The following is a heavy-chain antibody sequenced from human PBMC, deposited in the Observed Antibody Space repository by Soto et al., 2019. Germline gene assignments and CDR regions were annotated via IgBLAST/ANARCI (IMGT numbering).Heavy chain of an antibody. CDR2: IYYSGST. J-gene: IGHJ4*02. V-gene: IGHV4-39*01. CDR3: ARHTPAISISDH. Sequence: QLQLQESGPGLMKPSETLSLTCTVSGGSISSSSYYWGWIRQPPGKGLEWIGSIYYSGSTYYNPSRKSRVTIPVDTSKNQFSLKLSSVTAADTAVYYCARHTPAISISDHWGQGTLVTVSS. CDR1: GGSISSSSYY. D-gene: IGHD2-15*01.